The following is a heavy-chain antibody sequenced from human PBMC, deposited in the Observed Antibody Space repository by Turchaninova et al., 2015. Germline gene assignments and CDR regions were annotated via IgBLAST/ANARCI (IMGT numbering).Heavy chain of an antibody. Sequence: QVHLVESGGGVVPPGRSLRLSCAASGFTFRSYAMHWVRQAPGKGLEWVAVISHDGSKKFYADSVKGRFTISRDNSKNTLYLQMNSLRAEDTAVYYCARAWGLWGQGTLVTVSS. V-gene: IGHV3-30*03. CDR3: ARAWGL. D-gene: IGHD7-27*01. J-gene: IGHJ4*02. CDR2: ISHDGSKK. CDR1: GFTFRSYA.